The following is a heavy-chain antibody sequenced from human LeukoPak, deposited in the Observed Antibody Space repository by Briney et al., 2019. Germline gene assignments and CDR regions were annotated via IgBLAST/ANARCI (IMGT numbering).Heavy chain of an antibody. CDR3: ARGPSGSYYGGVSDY. J-gene: IGHJ4*02. CDR2: IWYDGSNK. D-gene: IGHD1-26*01. V-gene: IGHV3-33*01. CDR1: GFTFSSYG. Sequence: GRSLRLSCAASGFTFSSYGMRWVRQAPGKGLEWVAVIWYDGSNKYYADSVKGRFTISRDNSKNTLYLQMNSLRAEDTAVYYCARGPSGSYYGGVSDYWGRGTLVTVSS.